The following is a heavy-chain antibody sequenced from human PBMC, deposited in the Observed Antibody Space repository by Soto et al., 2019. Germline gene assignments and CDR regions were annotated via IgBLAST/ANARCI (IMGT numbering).Heavy chain of an antibody. Sequence: QVQLVQSGAEVKKPGASVKVSCKASGYTFTSYGISWVRQAPGQGLEWMGWISAYNGNTNYAQKLQGRVTMTTDTSKSTACRELRSLISDDTAVYYCSREDSSGYKGGCRYWGQGTLVTVSS. D-gene: IGHD3-22*01. CDR1: GYTFTSYG. V-gene: IGHV1-18*01. CDR3: SREDSSGYKGGCRY. J-gene: IGHJ4*02. CDR2: ISAYNGNT.